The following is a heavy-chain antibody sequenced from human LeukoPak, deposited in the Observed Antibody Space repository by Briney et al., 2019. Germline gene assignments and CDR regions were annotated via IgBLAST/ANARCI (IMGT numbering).Heavy chain of an antibody. CDR3: ASSQWLAYYFDY. CDR1: GGSVSSGSYY. CDR2: IYYSGCT. D-gene: IGHD6-19*01. V-gene: IGHV4-61*01. Sequence: PSETLSLTCTVSGGSVSSGSYYWSWIRQPPGKGLEWIGYIYYSGCTNYNPSLKSRVTISVDTSKNQFSLKLSSVTAADTAVYYCASSQWLAYYFDYWGQGTLVTVSS. J-gene: IGHJ4*02.